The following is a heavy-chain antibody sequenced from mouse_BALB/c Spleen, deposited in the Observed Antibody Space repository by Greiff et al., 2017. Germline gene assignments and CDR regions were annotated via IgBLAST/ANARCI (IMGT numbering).Heavy chain of an antibody. V-gene: IGHV1-18*01. J-gene: IGHJ3*01. CDR1: GYTFTEYT. CDR2: INPNNGGT. Sequence: EVQVVESGPELVKPGASVKISCKTSGYTFTEYTMHWVKQSHGKSLEWIGGINPNNGGTSYNQKFKGKATLTVDKSSSTAYMELRSLTSEDSAVYYCAPHYYGSSYWFAYWGQGTLVTVSA. D-gene: IGHD1-1*01. CDR3: APHYYGSSYWFAY.